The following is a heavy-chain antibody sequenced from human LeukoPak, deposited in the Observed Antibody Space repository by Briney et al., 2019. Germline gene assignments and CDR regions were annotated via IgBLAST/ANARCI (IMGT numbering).Heavy chain of an antibody. CDR2: IYTSGST. D-gene: IGHD2-2*01. J-gene: IGHJ4*02. Sequence: ETLSLTCTVSGGSISSYYWSWIRQLAGKGLEWIGRIYTSGSTNYNPSLKSRVTMSVDTSKNQFSLKLSSVTAADTAVYYCAREHCSSTSCYDYYDYWGQGTLVTVSS. CDR3: AREHCSSTSCYDYYDY. V-gene: IGHV4-4*07. CDR1: GGSISSYY.